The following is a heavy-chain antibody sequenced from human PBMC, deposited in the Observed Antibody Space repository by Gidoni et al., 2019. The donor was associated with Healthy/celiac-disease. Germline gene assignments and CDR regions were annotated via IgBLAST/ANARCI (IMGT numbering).Heavy chain of an antibody. J-gene: IGHJ3*02. Sequence: EVQLLESGGGLVQPGGSLRLSCAASGFTFSSYAMSWVRQAPGKGLEWFSAISGSGGSTYYADSVKGRFTISRDNSKNTLYLQMNSLRAEDTAVYYCAKRIAAALGAFDIWGQGTMVTVSS. D-gene: IGHD6-13*01. CDR3: AKRIAAALGAFDI. CDR1: GFTFSSYA. V-gene: IGHV3-23*01. CDR2: ISGSGGST.